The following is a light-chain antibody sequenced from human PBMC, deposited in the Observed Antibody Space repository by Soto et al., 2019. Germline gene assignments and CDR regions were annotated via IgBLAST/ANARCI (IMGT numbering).Light chain of an antibody. CDR2: GAS. Sequence: EIVLTQSPGTLSLSPGERATLSCRASQGVSSTYLAGYQQKPGQAPRLLIYGASFRATGIPDRFSGSGSGTDFNLPISRLQPDDFAVYYCQQFGGSSRTFGQGTKVEIK. J-gene: IGKJ1*01. V-gene: IGKV3-20*01. CDR1: QGVSSTY. CDR3: QQFGGSSRT.